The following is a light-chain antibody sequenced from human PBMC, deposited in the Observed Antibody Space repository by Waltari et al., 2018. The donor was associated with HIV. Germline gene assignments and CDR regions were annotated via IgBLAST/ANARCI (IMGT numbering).Light chain of an antibody. CDR3: CSYAGSSTYV. V-gene: IGLV2-23*02. CDR2: DVS. J-gene: IGLJ1*01. CDR1: SSDVGGYNY. Sequence: QSALTQPASVSGSPGQSITISCTGTSSDVGGYNYVSWYQQHPGKAPKLMIYDVSKRPSWVSNRFSGCKSGNTAFLTISGLQAEDEADYYCCSYAGSSTYVFGTGTKVTVL.